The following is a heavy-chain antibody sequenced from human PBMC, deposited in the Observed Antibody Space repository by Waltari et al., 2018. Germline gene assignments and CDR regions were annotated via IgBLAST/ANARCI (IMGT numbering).Heavy chain of an antibody. CDR1: GYSFTSNW. CDR2: IYPSDSDT. V-gene: IGHV5-51*01. CDR3: ARAPELYYFDY. Sequence: EVQLVQSVAEVKKPGESLKISCKGSGYSFTSNWIGWVRQMPGKGLEWMGIIYPSDSDTRYSPSFQGQVTISADKSINTAYLQWSSLKASDTAIYYCARAPELYYFDYWGQGTLVTVSS. J-gene: IGHJ4*02. D-gene: IGHD1-7*01.